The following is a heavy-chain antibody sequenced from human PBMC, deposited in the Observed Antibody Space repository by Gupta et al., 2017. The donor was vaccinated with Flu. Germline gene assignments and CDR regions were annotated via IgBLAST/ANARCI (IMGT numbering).Heavy chain of an antibody. CDR3: TRRSYYDFWSGYYTDYYYYYMDV. J-gene: IGHJ6*03. V-gene: IGHV3-49*04. CDR2: IRSKAYGGTT. CDR1: GFTFGDYA. D-gene: IGHD3-3*01. Sequence: EVQLVESGGGLVQPGRSLRLSCTASGFTFGDYAMSWVRQAPGKGLEWVGFIRSKAYGGTTEYAASVKGRFTISRDDYKSIAYLQMNSLKTEDTAVYYCTRRSYYDFWSGYYTDYYYYYMDVWGKGTTVTVSS.